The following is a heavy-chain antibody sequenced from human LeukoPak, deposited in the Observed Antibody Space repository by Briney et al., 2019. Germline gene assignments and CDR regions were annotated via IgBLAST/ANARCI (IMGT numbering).Heavy chain of an antibody. J-gene: IGHJ4*02. V-gene: IGHV1-2*02. D-gene: IGHD6-13*01. CDR1: GYTFTGYY. CDR2: INPNSGGT. Sequence: APVKVSCKASGYTFTGYYMHWVRQAPGQGLEWMGWINPNSGGTNYAQKFQGRVTMTRDTPISTAYMELSRLRSDDTAVYHCARPRGSSSWYGAYYFDYWGQGTLVTVSS. CDR3: ARPRGSSSWYGAYYFDY.